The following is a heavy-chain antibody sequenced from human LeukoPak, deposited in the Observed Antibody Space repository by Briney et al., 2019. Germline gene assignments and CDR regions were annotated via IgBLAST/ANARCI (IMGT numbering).Heavy chain of an antibody. V-gene: IGHV1-18*01. Sequence: ASVKVSCKASGYTFTSYGISWVRQAPGQGLEWMGWISAYNGNTNYAQKLQGRVTMTTDTSTSTAYMELKSLGAEDTAVYYCARGAFFGSPSGYYYGMEVWGQGTTVTVSS. CDR2: ISAYNGNT. CDR1: GYTFTSYG. CDR3: ARGAFFGSPSGYYYGMEV. D-gene: IGHD3-3*01. J-gene: IGHJ6*02.